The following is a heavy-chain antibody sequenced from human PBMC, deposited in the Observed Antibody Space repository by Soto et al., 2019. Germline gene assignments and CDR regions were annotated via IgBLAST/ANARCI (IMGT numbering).Heavy chain of an antibody. Sequence: VPLVESGGGLVQPGGSLRLSCVASGFTFSTYWMHWVRQAPGKGLVWVSRVKYDGSTTSYADSVKGRFTISRDYAKNTVYLQMNSLTAEDTGVYYCARGIRNYYGVDVWGQGTTVTVSS. CDR2: VKYDGSTT. CDR3: ARGIRNYYGVDV. CDR1: GFTFSTYW. J-gene: IGHJ6*02. V-gene: IGHV3-74*01. D-gene: IGHD5-18*01.